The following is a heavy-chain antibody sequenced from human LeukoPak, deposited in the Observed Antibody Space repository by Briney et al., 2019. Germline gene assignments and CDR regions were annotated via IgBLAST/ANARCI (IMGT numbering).Heavy chain of an antibody. V-gene: IGHV4-59*01. CDR3: VRDAGATMRTYYFHY. D-gene: IGHD1-26*01. CDR2: ICYSGST. CDR1: GGSISSYY. Sequence: SETLSLTCTVSGGSISSYYWSWIRQPPGKGLEWIGYICYSGSTNYNPSLKSRVTISVDTSKNQFSLKLSSVTAADTAVYYCVRDAGATMRTYYFHYWGQGTLVTVSS. J-gene: IGHJ4*02.